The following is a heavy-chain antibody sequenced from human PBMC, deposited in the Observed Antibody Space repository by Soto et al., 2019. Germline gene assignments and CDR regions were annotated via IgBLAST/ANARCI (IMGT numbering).Heavy chain of an antibody. Sequence: PGGSLRLSCAASGFTFSSYGMHWVRQAPGKGLEWVAVIWYDGSNKYYADSVKGRFTISRDNSKNTLYLQMNSLRAEDTAVYYCARTPRPELRFLEWLPSNYYYYYGMDVWGQGTTVTVSS. CDR1: GFTFSSYG. CDR3: ARTPRPELRFLEWLPSNYYYYYGMDV. V-gene: IGHV3-33*01. J-gene: IGHJ6*02. CDR2: IWYDGSNK. D-gene: IGHD3-3*01.